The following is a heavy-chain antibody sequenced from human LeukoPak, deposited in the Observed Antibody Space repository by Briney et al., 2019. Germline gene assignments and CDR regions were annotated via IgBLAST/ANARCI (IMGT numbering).Heavy chain of an antibody. CDR2: IYHSGST. J-gene: IGHJ4*02. D-gene: IGHD6-13*01. CDR1: GYSISSGFY. V-gene: IGHV4-38-2*02. Sequence: SETLSLTCTVSGYSISSGFYWGLIRQPPGKGLEWIGSIYHSGSTYYNPSLKSRVTISVDTSKNQFSLKLTPVTAADTAVYYCARSRRSWSTFDYWGQGTLVTVSS. CDR3: ARSRRSWSTFDY.